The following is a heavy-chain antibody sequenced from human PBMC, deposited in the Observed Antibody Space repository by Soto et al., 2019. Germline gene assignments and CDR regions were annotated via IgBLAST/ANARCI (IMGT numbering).Heavy chain of an antibody. CDR1: GCTFSSYA. J-gene: IGHJ6*03. CDR3: AKEYYDFWSGPRSYYMDV. D-gene: IGHD3-3*01. Sequence: PGGSLRLSCAASGCTFSSYAISWVRQAPGKGLEWVSAISGSGGSTYYADSVKGRFTISRDNSKNTLYLQMNSLRAEDTAVYYCAKEYYDFWSGPRSYYMDVWGKGTTVTVSS. CDR2: ISGSGGST. V-gene: IGHV3-23*01.